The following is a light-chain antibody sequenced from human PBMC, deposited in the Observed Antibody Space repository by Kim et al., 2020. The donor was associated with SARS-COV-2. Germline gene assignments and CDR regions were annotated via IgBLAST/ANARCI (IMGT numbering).Light chain of an antibody. V-gene: IGKV1-5*03. Sequence: DIQMTQSPSTLSASVGDRVTITCRASQGISAYLAWYQQKPGKAPKLLIYTASTLESGVPSRFSGSGSGTEFTLTISSLQPDDFATYYCQHHATSSLTFGQGTKVDIK. CDR3: QHHATSSLT. CDR2: TAS. CDR1: QGISAY. J-gene: IGKJ3*01.